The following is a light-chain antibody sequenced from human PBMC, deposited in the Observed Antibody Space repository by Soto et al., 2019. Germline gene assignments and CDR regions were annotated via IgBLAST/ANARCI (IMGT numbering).Light chain of an antibody. CDR3: QQRSHWPPYT. CDR1: QSISSY. Sequence: EIVLTQSPATLSSSAGERATLSCRASQSISSYLAWYQHKPGQPPRLLIYDASNRATGIPARFSGSGSGTDFTLTISSLEPEDFAVYYCQQRSHWPPYTFGPGTKLEIK. J-gene: IGKJ2*01. V-gene: IGKV3-11*01. CDR2: DAS.